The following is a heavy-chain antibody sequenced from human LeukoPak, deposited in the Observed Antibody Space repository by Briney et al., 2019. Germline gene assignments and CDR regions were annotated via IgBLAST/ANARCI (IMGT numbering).Heavy chain of an antibody. CDR1: GGSISSSNW. CDR3: ARGNYYDSSGFPRNFDY. V-gene: IGHV4-4*02. CDR2: IYHSGST. J-gene: IGHJ4*02. Sequence: SGTLSLTCAVSGGSISSSNWWSWVRQPPGKGLEWIGEIYHSGSTNYNPSLKSRVTISVDTSKNQFSLKLSSVTAADTAVYYCARGNYYDSSGFPRNFDYWGQGTLVTVSS. D-gene: IGHD3-22*01.